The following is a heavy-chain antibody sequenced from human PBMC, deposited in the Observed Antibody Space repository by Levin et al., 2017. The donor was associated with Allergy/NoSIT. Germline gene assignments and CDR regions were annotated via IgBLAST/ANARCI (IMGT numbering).Heavy chain of an antibody. Sequence: GGSLKISCAASGFTFSSYAMSWVRQAPGKGLEWVSAISGSGGSTYYADSVKGRFTISRDNSKNTLYLQMNSLRAEDTAVYYCAKDLPDYYYYYYMDVWGKGTTVTVSS. CDR1: GFTFSSYA. CDR3: AKDLPDYYYYYYMDV. V-gene: IGHV3-23*01. J-gene: IGHJ6*03. CDR2: ISGSGGST.